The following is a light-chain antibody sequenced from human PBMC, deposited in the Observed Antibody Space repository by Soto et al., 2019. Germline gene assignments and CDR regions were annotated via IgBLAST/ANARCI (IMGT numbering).Light chain of an antibody. Sequence: DIQMTQSPSSLSASVGDRVTITCRASQTINNYLNWYQQKPGKAPEHLIYAASSLQSGVPSRFSGSVSGTDFTLTISSLQFEDFATYYCQQTYSTSWTFGPGTKVDIK. CDR3: QQTYSTSWT. J-gene: IGKJ1*01. V-gene: IGKV1-39*01. CDR1: QTINNY. CDR2: AAS.